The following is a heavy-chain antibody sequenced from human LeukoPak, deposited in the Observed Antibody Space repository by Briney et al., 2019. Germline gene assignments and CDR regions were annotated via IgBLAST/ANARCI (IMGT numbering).Heavy chain of an antibody. D-gene: IGHD3-10*01. CDR2: INPESGAT. V-gene: IGHV1-2*02. J-gene: IGHJ4*02. Sequence: ASVQVSCKASGYPFSGYYIHWVRQGPGQGLEWLGWINPESGATKYAQRFEGRVTLTRDTSVTTVHMELSGLRYDDSRVYYCARENLNYYGSGSYLYWGQGSQVTVSS. CDR3: ARENLNYYGSGSYLY. CDR1: GYPFSGYY.